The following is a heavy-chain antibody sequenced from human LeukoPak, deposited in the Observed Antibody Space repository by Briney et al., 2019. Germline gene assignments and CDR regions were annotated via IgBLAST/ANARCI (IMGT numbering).Heavy chain of an antibody. V-gene: IGHV3-23*01. J-gene: IGHJ4*02. D-gene: IGHD2-8*01. Sequence: PGGSLRLSCTGSGFPFNMFAMNWVRQAPGQGLEWVSGLSRGGGSANYADSVKGRSTISRDPSKKTVFLQMNDLRHEDTAVYYCAKEQRIRHCSEGVCMEGYYFDSWGQGSLVTVSS. CDR3: AKEQRIRHCSEGVCMEGYYFDS. CDR2: LSRGGGSA. CDR1: GFPFNMFA.